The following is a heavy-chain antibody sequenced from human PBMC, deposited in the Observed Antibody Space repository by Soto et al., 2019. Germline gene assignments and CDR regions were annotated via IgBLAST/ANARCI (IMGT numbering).Heavy chain of an antibody. V-gene: IGHV1-3*05. CDR1: GYTFTNYA. J-gene: IGHJ5*02. CDR2: INAGNGNT. Sequence: QVQLVQSGAEEKKPGASVKVSCKASGYTFTNYAMHWVRQAPGQRLEWMGWINAGNGNTKYSQKFQGRVTITXXTSXXTAXXXXXXXXXXXXXXXXXXXXXXXXXXXWGQGTL. CDR3: XXXXXXXXXX.